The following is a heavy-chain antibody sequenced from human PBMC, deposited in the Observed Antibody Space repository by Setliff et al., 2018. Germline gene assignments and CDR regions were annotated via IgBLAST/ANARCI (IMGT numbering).Heavy chain of an antibody. V-gene: IGHV1-18*01. CDR1: GYTFTSYG. CDR2: ISAYNGNT. J-gene: IGHJ3*02. Sequence: ASVKVSCKASGYTFTSYGISWVRQAPGQGLEWMGWISAYNGNTNYAQKLQGRVTMTTDTSTSTAYMELRSLRSDDTAVYYCARDRRMGEERGHAFDIRGQGAMVTVSS. CDR3: ARDRRMGEERGHAFDI. D-gene: IGHD3-16*01.